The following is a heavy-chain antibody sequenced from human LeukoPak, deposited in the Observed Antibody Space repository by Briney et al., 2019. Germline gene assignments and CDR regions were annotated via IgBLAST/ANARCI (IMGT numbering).Heavy chain of an antibody. D-gene: IGHD3-3*01. CDR1: GYTFTSYY. CDR2: INPSGGST. J-gene: IGHJ4*02. V-gene: IGHV1-46*01. Sequence: GASVRVSCKASGYTFTSYYMHWVRQAPGQGLEWMGIINPSGGSTSYAQKFQGRVTMTRDMSTSTVYMELSSLRSEDTAVYYCARETSWGVVVGSFKYWGQGTLVTVSS. CDR3: ARETSWGVVVGSFKY.